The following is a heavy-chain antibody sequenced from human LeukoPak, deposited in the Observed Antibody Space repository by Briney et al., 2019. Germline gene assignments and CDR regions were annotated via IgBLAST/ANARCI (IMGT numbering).Heavy chain of an antibody. D-gene: IGHD3-9*01. CDR2: IDPSDSYT. CDR1: GYSFTSYW. V-gene: IGHV5-10-1*01. J-gene: IGHJ4*02. Sequence: GESLKISCKGSGYSFTSYWISWVRQVPGKGLEWMGRIDPSDSYTNYSPSFQGHVTISADKSISTADLQWSSLKASDTAMYYCARGARYDILTGYYRSFDYWGQGTLVTVSS. CDR3: ARGARYDILTGYYRSFDY.